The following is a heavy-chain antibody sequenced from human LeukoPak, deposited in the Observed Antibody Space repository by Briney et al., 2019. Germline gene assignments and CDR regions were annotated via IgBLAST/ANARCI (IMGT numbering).Heavy chain of an antibody. J-gene: IGHJ4*02. Sequence: TGGSLRLSCAASGFVFSSYWMHWVRQAPGKGLVWVSRINSDGSSTKYADSVKGRFTISRDNAKNTLYVQMNNLRAEDTAVYYCARVDPKAPGDYSWGRGTLVTVSS. CDR1: GFVFSSYW. D-gene: IGHD2-2*03. CDR2: INSDGSST. V-gene: IGHV3-74*03. CDR3: ARVDPKAPGDYS.